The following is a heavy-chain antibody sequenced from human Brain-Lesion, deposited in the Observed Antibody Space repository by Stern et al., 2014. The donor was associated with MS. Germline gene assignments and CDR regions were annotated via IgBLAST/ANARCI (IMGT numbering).Heavy chain of an antibody. V-gene: IGHV4-61*02. CDR3: ARGRVVPGFQYYATDV. CDR2: IFKRGRT. D-gene: IGHD2-2*01. CDR1: GGSISSGGYY. Sequence: MQLVESGPGLVKPSQTLSLSCTVSGGSISSGGYYWSWIRQPAGKGLEWIGRIFKRGRTSYNPSLKSRVPISIDPSKNQFSLRLNSMTAADTAVYYCARGRVVPGFQYYATDVWGQGTTVIVSS. J-gene: IGHJ6*02.